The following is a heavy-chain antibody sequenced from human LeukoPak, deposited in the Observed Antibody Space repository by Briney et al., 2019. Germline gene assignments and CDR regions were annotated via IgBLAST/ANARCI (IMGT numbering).Heavy chain of an antibody. J-gene: IGHJ4*02. Sequence: GRSMRLSCAASGFTFSDYGMQWVRHAPGKGLEWVAVISWDGNAKHHVNSVKGRFTLPRDNSKSTLYLQMSGLRAVDTAVYCCAKEKDYHVSGSFDFWGQGTLVTVSS. V-gene: IGHV3-30*18. CDR1: GFTFSDYG. D-gene: IGHD3-10*01. CDR3: AKEKDYHVSGSFDF. CDR2: ISWDGNAK.